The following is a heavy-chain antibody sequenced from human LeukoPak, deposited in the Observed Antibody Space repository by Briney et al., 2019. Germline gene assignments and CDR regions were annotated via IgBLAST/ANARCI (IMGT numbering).Heavy chain of an antibody. Sequence: SETLSLTCAVYGGSFSGYYWSWIRQPPGKGLEWIGEINHSGSTNYNPSLKSRDTISVDTSKNQFSLKLSSVTAADTAVYYCARKRITIFGVVINGFDYWGQGTLVTVSS. CDR2: INHSGST. D-gene: IGHD3-3*01. CDR3: ARKRITIFGVVINGFDY. CDR1: GGSFSGYY. J-gene: IGHJ4*02. V-gene: IGHV4-34*01.